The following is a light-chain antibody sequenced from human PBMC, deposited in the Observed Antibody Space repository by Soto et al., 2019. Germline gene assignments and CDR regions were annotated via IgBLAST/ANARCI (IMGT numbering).Light chain of an antibody. J-gene: IGKJ1*01. Sequence: DIQMTQSPSTLSASVGDRVTITCRASQSVSSWLAWYQQKPGKAPSLLIYTASSLESGVPSRFSGSGSGTEFTLTISSLQPDDFATYYCQQYNSAWTFGQGTKVDIK. CDR2: TAS. V-gene: IGKV1-5*03. CDR1: QSVSSW. CDR3: QQYNSAWT.